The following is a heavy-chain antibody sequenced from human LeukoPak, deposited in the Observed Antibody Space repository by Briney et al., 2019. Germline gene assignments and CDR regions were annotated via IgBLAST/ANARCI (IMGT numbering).Heavy chain of an antibody. J-gene: IGHJ4*02. CDR1: GGSFSGYY. D-gene: IGHD6-19*01. V-gene: IGHV4-34*01. CDR3: ARGQWLVDY. CDR2: INHSGST. Sequence: PSETLSLTCAVYGGSFSGYYGSWIRQPPGKGLEWIGEINHSGSTNYNPSLKSRVTISVDTSKNQFSLKLSSVTAADTAVYYCARGQWLVDYWGQGTLVTVSS.